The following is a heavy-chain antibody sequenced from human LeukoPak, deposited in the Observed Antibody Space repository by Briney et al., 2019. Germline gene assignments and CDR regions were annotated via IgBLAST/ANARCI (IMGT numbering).Heavy chain of an antibody. V-gene: IGHV3-21*01. CDR2: ISISSNYI. D-gene: IGHD3-3*01. CDR1: AFTFSRYS. Sequence: PGGSLRLSCAASAFTFSRYSMNWVRQAPEKGLEWVSSISISSNYIYYADSVKGRFTISRDNAKNSLYLQVNSLRAEDTAVYYCARGSRFGVVGRDAFDIWGQGTVVTVSS. J-gene: IGHJ3*02. CDR3: ARGSRFGVVGRDAFDI.